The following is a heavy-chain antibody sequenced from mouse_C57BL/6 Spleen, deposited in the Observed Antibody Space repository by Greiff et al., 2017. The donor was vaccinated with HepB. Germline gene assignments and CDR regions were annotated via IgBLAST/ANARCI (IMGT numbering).Heavy chain of an antibody. J-gene: IGHJ3*01. V-gene: IGHV1-50*01. CDR3: GRGSFDD. CDR2: IDPADSYT. Sequence: VQLQQPGAELVKPGASVKLSCKASGYTFTSYWMQWVNQRPGQGLEWIGEIDPADSYTNYNQKFKGKATLTVDTSSSTAYMQLSSLTSEDSAVYYCGRGSFDDWGQGTLVTVSA. CDR1: GYTFTSYW.